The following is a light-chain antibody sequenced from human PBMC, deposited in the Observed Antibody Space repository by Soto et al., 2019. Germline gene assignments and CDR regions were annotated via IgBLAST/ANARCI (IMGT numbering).Light chain of an antibody. V-gene: IGKV4-1*01. CDR1: QSILSNSNNKNL. Sequence: DIVMTQSPNSLAVSLGERAAINCKSSQSILSNSNNKNLLAWYQKKPGQPPKLLIYWTSTRKSGVPDRFSGSGSGTDFTLTIISLQAEDVAVYYCQQYYSPPLTFGGGTKVELK. CDR2: WTS. J-gene: IGKJ4*01. CDR3: QQYYSPPLT.